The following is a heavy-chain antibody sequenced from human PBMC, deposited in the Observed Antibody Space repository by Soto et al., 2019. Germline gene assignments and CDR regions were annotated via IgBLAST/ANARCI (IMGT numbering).Heavy chain of an antibody. Sequence: QVQLQESGPGLVKPSETLSLTCTVSGGSISSYYWSWIRQPPGKGLEWIGYIYYSGSTNYNPSLKSRVTISVDTSKNQFSLKLSSVTAADTAVYYCARQLRSYAYYGMDVWGQGTTVTVSS. CDR3: ARQLRSYAYYGMDV. V-gene: IGHV4-59*08. CDR2: IYYSGST. D-gene: IGHD5-18*01. J-gene: IGHJ6*02. CDR1: GGSISSYY.